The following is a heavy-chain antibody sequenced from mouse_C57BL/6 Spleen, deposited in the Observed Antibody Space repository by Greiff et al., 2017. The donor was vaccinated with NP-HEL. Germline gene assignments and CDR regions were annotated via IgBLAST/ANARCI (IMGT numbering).Heavy chain of an antibody. CDR2: IDPSDSET. D-gene: IGHD4-1*01. J-gene: IGHJ2*01. V-gene: IGHV1-52*01. CDR1: GYTFTSYW. Sequence: VKLQQPGAELVRPGSSVKLSCKASGYTFTSYWMHWVKQRPIQGLEWIGNIDPSDSETHYNQKFKDKATLTVDKSSSTAYMQLSSLTSEDSAVYYCARRVPNWGYFDYWGQGTTLTVSS. CDR3: ARRVPNWGYFDY.